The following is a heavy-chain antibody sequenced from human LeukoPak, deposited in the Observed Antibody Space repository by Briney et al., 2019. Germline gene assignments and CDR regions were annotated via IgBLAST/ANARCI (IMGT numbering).Heavy chain of an antibody. CDR2: ISGSGGST. V-gene: IGHV3-23*01. CDR1: GFTFSSYA. CDR3: AKLARSYYYDSSGYYYFDY. D-gene: IGHD3-22*01. J-gene: IGHJ4*02. Sequence: PGGSLRLSCAASGFTFSSYAMSWVRQAPGKGLEWVSAISGSGGSTYYADSVKGRFTISRDNSKNTLYLQMNSLRAEDTAVYYCAKLARSYYYDSSGYYYFDYWGQGTLVTVSS.